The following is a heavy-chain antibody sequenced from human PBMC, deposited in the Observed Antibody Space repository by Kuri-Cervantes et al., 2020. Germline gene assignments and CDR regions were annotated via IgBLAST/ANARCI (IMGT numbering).Heavy chain of an antibody. Sequence: LRLSCTVSGGSISSGGYYWSWIRQHPGKGLEWIGYIYYSGSTYYNPSLKSRVTISVDTSKNQFSLKLSSVTAADTAVYYCAKYYYDSSGWWLDAFDIWGQGTMVTVSS. CDR2: IYYSGST. V-gene: IGHV4-31*03. CDR3: AKYYYDSSGWWLDAFDI. CDR1: GGSISSGGYY. D-gene: IGHD3-22*01. J-gene: IGHJ3*02.